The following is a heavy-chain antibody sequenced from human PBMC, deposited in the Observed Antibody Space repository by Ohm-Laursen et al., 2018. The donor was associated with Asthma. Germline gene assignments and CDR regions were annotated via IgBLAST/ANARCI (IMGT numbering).Heavy chain of an antibody. D-gene: IGHD2-15*01. CDR3: ARDRVAATLYFDY. CDR2: VEYHGRT. J-gene: IGHJ4*02. CDR1: GDSNNNYY. Sequence: GTLSLTWTVSGDSNNNYYWSLVRQPPGKGLEWIGYVEYHGRTEYNPSFQSRVSLSINTSKRQISLRLNSVTAADTAVYYCARDRVAATLYFDYWGQGTLVTVSS. V-gene: IGHV4-59*12.